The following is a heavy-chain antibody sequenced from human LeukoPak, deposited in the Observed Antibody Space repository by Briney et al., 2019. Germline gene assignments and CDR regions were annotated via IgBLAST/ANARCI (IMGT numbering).Heavy chain of an antibody. V-gene: IGHV1-69*04. D-gene: IGHD5-24*01. J-gene: IGHJ4*02. CDR1: GGTFSSYT. CDR2: IIPILGIA. Sequence: SVKVSCKASGGTFSSYTISWVRQAPGQGLEWMGRIIPILGIANYAQKFQGRVTITADKSTSAAYMELSSLRSEDTAVHYCARDRSRRDGDKRDYWGQGTLVTVSS. CDR3: ARDRSRRDGDKRDY.